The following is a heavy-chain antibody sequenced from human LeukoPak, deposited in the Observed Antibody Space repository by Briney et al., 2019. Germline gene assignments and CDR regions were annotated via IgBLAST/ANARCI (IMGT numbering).Heavy chain of an antibody. Sequence: APVKASCKASGYTFTSYDINWVRQATGQGLEWMGWMNPNSGNTGYAQKFQGRVTITRNTSISTAYMEPSSLRSEDTAVYYCARGRGHQQLVRYYYYYYMDVWGQGTTVTVSS. CDR3: ARGRGHQQLVRYYYYYYMDV. V-gene: IGHV1-8*03. CDR2: MNPNSGNT. CDR1: GYTFTSYD. D-gene: IGHD6-13*01. J-gene: IGHJ6*03.